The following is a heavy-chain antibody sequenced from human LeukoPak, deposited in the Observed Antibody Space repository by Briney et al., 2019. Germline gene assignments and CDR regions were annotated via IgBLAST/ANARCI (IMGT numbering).Heavy chain of an antibody. Sequence: GASVKVSCTASGYTFTSYYMHWVRQAPGEGLEWMGIINPSGGSTTYAQKFQGRVTIARDMSTSTVYMDMSSLRSEDTAVYYCARVAAEVVALPGAIGFGWLRRDYYYMDVWGKGTTVTVSS. V-gene: IGHV1-46*01. CDR2: INPSGGST. CDR3: ARVAAEVVALPGAIGFGWLRRDYYYMDV. D-gene: IGHD2-2*02. CDR1: GYTFTSYY. J-gene: IGHJ6*03.